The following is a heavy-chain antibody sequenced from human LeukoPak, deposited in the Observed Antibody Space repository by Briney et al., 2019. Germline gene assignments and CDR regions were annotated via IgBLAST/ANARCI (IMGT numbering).Heavy chain of an antibody. CDR3: AKRTGTFHFDY. J-gene: IGHJ4*02. D-gene: IGHD3/OR15-3a*01. CDR1: GFTFSSYV. CDR2: ISGGGGST. V-gene: IGHV3-23*01. Sequence: GGSLRLSCAASGFTFSSYVMSWVRQAPGKGLEWVSGISGGGGSTYYADSVKGRFTISRDNSKNTLYLQMNSLRADDTAVYYCAKRTGTFHFDYWGQGTLVTVSS.